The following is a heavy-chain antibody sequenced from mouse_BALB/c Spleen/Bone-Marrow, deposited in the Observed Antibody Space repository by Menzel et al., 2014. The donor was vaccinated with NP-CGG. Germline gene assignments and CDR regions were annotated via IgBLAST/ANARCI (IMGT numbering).Heavy chain of an antibody. J-gene: IGHJ2*01. V-gene: IGHV1-69*02. D-gene: IGHD2-1*01. CDR1: GYTFTNYW. Sequence: QVQLQQSGAELVRPGASVKLSCKASGYTFTNYWINWVKQRPGQGLEWIGNIYPSNNYTNYNQKFKDKATLTVDKSSSTAYMQLRSPTSEDSAVYFCTGGNYPYNFGYWGQGTTLTVSS. CDR3: TGGNYPYNFGY. CDR2: IYPSNNYT.